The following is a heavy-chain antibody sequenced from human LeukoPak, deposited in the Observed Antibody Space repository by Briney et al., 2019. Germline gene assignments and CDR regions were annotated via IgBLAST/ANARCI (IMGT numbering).Heavy chain of an antibody. CDR1: GFTFSSYW. Sequence: GGSLRPSCAASGFTFSSYWMSWVRQAPGKGLEWVATIRQDGSEKYYVDSVRGRFTISRDNAKNSLYLQMNSLRAEDTAVYYCARDLLRVWEDYYDSSGPYDYWGQGTLVTVSS. CDR2: IRQDGSEK. V-gene: IGHV3-7*01. CDR3: ARDLLRVWEDYYDSSGPYDY. D-gene: IGHD3-22*01. J-gene: IGHJ4*02.